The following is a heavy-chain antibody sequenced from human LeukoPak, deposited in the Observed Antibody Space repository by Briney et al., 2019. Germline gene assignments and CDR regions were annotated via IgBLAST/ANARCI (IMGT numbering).Heavy chain of an antibody. D-gene: IGHD2-2*02. CDR1: GFTFSSYG. Sequence: GGSLRLSCAASGFTFSSYGMHWVRQAPGKGLEWVAFTRYDGSNKYYADSVKGRFTISRDNSKNTLYLQMNSLRAEDTAVYYCAKPDTLRKGYCSSTSCYTGGWGFDYWGQGTLVTVSS. CDR3: AKPDTLRKGYCSSTSCYTGGWGFDY. J-gene: IGHJ4*02. CDR2: TRYDGSNK. V-gene: IGHV3-30*02.